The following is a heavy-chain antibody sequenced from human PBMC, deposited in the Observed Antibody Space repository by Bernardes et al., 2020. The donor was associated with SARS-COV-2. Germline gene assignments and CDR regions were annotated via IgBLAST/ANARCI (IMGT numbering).Heavy chain of an antibody. D-gene: IGHD4-4*01. CDR2: INPNSGGT. CDR3: ASRYSNYYYYYYGMDV. J-gene: IGHJ6*02. Sequence: ASVKVSCKASGYTFTGYYMHWVRQAPGQGLEWMGWINPNSGGTNYAQKFRGRVTMTRDTSISTAYMELSRLRSDDTAVYYCASRYSNYYYYYYGMDVWGQGTTVTVSS. CDR1: GYTFTGYY. V-gene: IGHV1-2*02.